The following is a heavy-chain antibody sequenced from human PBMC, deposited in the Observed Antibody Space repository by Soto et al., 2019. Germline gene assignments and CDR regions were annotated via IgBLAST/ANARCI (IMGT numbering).Heavy chain of an antibody. CDR1: GFTFSSYS. V-gene: IGHV3-21*01. CDR2: ISSGNSYI. Sequence: EVQLVESGGGLVKPGGSLRLSCAASGFTFSSYSMNWVRQAPGKGLEWVSSISSGNSYIYYADSVKGRFTISRDNAKNSLYLQMNSLRAEDTAVYYWARDRRDGYNFDYWGQGPLVTVSS. J-gene: IGHJ4*02. CDR3: ARDRRDGYNFDY. D-gene: IGHD5-12*01.